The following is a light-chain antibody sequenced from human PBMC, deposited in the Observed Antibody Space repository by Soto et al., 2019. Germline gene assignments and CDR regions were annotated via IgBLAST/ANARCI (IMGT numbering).Light chain of an antibody. V-gene: IGKV1-39*01. CDR3: QQSYSTSMYS. CDR2: AAS. Sequence: DIQMTQSPSSLSASVGDRVTITCRASESINSYLNWYQQKPGGTPKLLIFAASSLQSGVPSRFSGSGSGTDFTLTISSLQPEDFATYYCQQSYSTSMYSFGQGTKLEIK. J-gene: IGKJ2*03. CDR1: ESINSY.